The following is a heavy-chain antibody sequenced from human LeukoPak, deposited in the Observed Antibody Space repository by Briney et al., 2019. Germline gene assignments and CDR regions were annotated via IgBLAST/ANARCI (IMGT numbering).Heavy chain of an antibody. V-gene: IGHV4-4*07. J-gene: IGHJ2*01. Sequence: PSETLSLTCTVSGGSISSYYWSWIRQPAGKGLEWIGRIYTSGSTNYNPSLKSRVTMSVDTSKNQFSLKLSSVTAADTAVYYRAREYYDFWSGYRHWYFDLWGRGTLVTVSS. CDR1: GGSISSYY. CDR2: IYTSGST. CDR3: AREYYDFWSGYRHWYFDL. D-gene: IGHD3-3*01.